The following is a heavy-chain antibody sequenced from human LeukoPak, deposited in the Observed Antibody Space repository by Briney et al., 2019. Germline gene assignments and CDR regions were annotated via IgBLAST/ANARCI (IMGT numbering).Heavy chain of an antibody. CDR2: ISGSGGST. J-gene: IGHJ4*02. CDR3: AKYRLRVVAPWVDY. D-gene: IGHD3-22*01. V-gene: IGHV3-23*01. Sequence: XXRQAPGXGXEWVSAISGSGGSTYYADSVKGRFTISRDNSKNTLYLQMNSLRAEDTAVYYCAKYRLRVVAPWVDYWGQGTLVTVSS.